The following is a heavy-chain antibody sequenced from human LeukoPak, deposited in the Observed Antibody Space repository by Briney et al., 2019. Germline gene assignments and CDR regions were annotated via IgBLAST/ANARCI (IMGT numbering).Heavy chain of an antibody. D-gene: IGHD5-18*01. CDR3: AKDLLRRGYSYGYDY. J-gene: IGHJ4*02. CDR2: ISWNSGSI. V-gene: IGHV3-9*03. CDR1: GFTFDDYA. Sequence: GGSLSLSCSASGFTFDDYAMHWVRQAPGKGLEWVSGISWNSGSIGYADSVKDRFTISRDNAKNSLYLQMNSLRAEDMALYFCAKDLLRRGYSYGYDYWSQGTLVTVSS.